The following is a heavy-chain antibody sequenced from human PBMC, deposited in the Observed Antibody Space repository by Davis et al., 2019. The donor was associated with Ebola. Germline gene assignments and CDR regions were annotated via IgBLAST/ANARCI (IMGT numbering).Heavy chain of an antibody. CDR2: IYYSGST. V-gene: IGHV4-61*08. J-gene: IGHJ5*02. Sequence: MPSETLSLTCAVSGGSISSGGYSWSWIRQPPGKGLEWIGYIYYSGSTNYNPSLKSRVTISVDTSKNQFSLKLSSVTAADTAVYYCARDRGSSWYNWFDPWGQGTLVTVSS. CDR3: ARDRGSSWYNWFDP. CDR1: GGSISSGGYS. D-gene: IGHD6-13*01.